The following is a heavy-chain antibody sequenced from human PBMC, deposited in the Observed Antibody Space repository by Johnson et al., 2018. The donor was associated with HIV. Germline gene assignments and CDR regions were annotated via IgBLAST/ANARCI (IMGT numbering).Heavy chain of an antibody. CDR2: ISSSGTPI. CDR1: GFTFSSYP. Sequence: VQLVESGGGLVKPGGSLRLSCAASGFTFSSYPMHWVRQAPGKGLEWVSYISSSGTPIYYADSVKGRFTISRDNAKNSLYLHMNSLRAEDTAVYYCARVPSGTPSSIWGQGTKVTVS. D-gene: IGHD1-1*01. V-gene: IGHV3-48*03. J-gene: IGHJ3*02. CDR3: ARVPSGTPSSI.